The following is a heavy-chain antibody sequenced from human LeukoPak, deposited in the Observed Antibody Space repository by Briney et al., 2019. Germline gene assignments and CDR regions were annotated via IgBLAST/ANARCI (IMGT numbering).Heavy chain of an antibody. Sequence: ASVKVSCKSSGYTFTTYGITCLRQAPGQGLEWMGWISTYNGNTNYAQKLQGRVTMTTDTSTSTAYMELRSLRSDDTDMYYCARDRMDTGTYFHYWGQGTLVTVSS. V-gene: IGHV1-18*01. CDR2: ISTYNGNT. CDR1: GYTFTTYG. CDR3: ARDRMDTGTYFHY. D-gene: IGHD5-18*01. J-gene: IGHJ4*02.